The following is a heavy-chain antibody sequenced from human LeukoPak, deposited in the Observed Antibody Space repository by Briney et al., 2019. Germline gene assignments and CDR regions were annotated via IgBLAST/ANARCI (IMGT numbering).Heavy chain of an antibody. CDR3: ARVSGAPVRHPIYHFDY. J-gene: IGHJ4*02. D-gene: IGHD2-2*02. CDR2: IYHSGST. CDR1: GDSISSGYY. Sequence: PSETLSLTCAVSGDSISSGYYWGWIRQSPGKGLEWIGNIYHSGSTYKNPSLKSRVTISLDTSKNQFSLKLSSVTAADTDMYYCARVSGAPVRHPIYHFDYWGQGTLVAVSS. V-gene: IGHV4-38-2*01.